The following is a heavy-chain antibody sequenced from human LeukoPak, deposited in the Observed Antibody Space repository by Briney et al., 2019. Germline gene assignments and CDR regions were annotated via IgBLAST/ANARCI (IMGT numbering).Heavy chain of an antibody. CDR2: ISGSGGGT. D-gene: IGHD4-17*01. Sequence: GGSLRLSCAASGFTFSSYAMSWVRQAPGKGLEWVSAISGSGGGTYYADSVKGRFTISRDNSKNTLYLQMNSLRAEDTAVYYCAKEPRVLSTVTTSFDYWGQGTLVTVSS. CDR3: AKEPRVLSTVTTSFDY. CDR1: GFTFSSYA. V-gene: IGHV3-23*01. J-gene: IGHJ4*02.